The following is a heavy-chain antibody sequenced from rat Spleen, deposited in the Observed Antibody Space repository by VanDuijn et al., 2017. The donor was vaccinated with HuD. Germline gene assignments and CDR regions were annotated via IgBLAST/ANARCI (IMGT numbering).Heavy chain of an antibody. D-gene: IGHD1-11*01. CDR3: ARRHYGYTDYVDY. CDR2: ISYDGSST. CDR1: GFTFSDYY. V-gene: IGHV5-7*01. J-gene: IGHJ2*01. Sequence: EVQLVESDGGLVQPGRSLKLSCAASGFTFSDYYMAWVRQAPKQGLEWVATISYDGSSTYYRDSVKGRFTIYSDNAKSPLYLQMCSLRSGYTATEYCARRHYGYTDYVDYWGQGVMVTVSS.